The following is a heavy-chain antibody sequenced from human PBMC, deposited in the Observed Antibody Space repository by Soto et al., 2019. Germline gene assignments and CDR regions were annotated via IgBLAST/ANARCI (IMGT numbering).Heavy chain of an antibody. J-gene: IGHJ4*02. CDR2: ISYDGSNK. D-gene: IGHD3-22*01. V-gene: IGHV3-30*18. CDR3: AKGPFPARDYYDSSGYPDY. CDR1: GFTFSSYG. Sequence: PGGSLRLSCAAPGFTFSSYGMHWVRQAPGKGLEGVAVISYDGSNKYYADSVKGRFTISRDNSKNTLYLQMNSLRAEDTAVYYCAKGPFPARDYYDSSGYPDYWGQGTLVTVSS.